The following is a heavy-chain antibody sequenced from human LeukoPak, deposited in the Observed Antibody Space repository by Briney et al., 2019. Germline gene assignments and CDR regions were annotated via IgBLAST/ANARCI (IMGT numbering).Heavy chain of an antibody. J-gene: IGHJ5*02. Sequence: PSETLSLSCTVSGGSISSGGYYWSWIRQHPGEGLEWIGYISYPPSTHYPPSLNSRVTISVATSTNQFSLKLSSVTAADTAVYYCARTDSGWFDPWGQGTLVTVSS. V-gene: IGHV4-31*03. CDR1: GGSISSGGYY. D-gene: IGHD2-15*01. CDR2: ISYPPST. CDR3: ARTDSGWFDP.